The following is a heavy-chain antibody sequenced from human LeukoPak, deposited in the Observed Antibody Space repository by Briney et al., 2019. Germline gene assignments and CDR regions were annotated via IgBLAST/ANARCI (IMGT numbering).Heavy chain of an antibody. Sequence: GASVKVSCKASGYTFTSYGITWVRQAPGQGLEWMGWISAYNGNTNYAQKFQGRVTMTRDMSTSTVYMELSSLRSEDTAVYYCARNVAAAGLGPRPASNWFDPWGQGTLVTVSS. V-gene: IGHV1-18*01. CDR3: ARNVAAAGLGPRPASNWFDP. D-gene: IGHD6-13*01. CDR2: ISAYNGNT. J-gene: IGHJ5*02. CDR1: GYTFTSYG.